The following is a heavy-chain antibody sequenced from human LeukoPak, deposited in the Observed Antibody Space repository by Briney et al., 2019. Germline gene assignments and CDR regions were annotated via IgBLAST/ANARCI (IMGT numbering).Heavy chain of an antibody. V-gene: IGHV1-46*01. CDR3: ARGNDPSLYYYYYGMDV. CDR1: GYTFTSYY. D-gene: IGHD1-1*01. J-gene: IGHJ6*04. Sequence: ASVKVSCKASGYTFTSYYMHWVRQAPGQGLEWMGIINPSGGSTSYAQKFQGRVTMTRDTSTSTVHMELSSLRCEDTAVYYCARGNDPSLYYYYYGMDVWGKGTTVSVSS. CDR2: INPSGGST.